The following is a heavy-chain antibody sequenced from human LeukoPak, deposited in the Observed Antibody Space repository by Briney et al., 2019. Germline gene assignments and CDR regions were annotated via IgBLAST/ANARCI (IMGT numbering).Heavy chain of an antibody. CDR1: GFTFDDYA. Sequence: PGGSLRLSCAASGFTFDDYAMHWVRQAPGKGLEWVSGISWNSGSIGYADSVKGRFTISRDNAKHSLYLQMNSLRAEDMALYYCARVRGVEAFDIWGQGTMVTVSS. CDR2: ISWNSGSI. J-gene: IGHJ3*02. CDR3: ARVRGVEAFDI. V-gene: IGHV3-9*03. D-gene: IGHD3-10*01.